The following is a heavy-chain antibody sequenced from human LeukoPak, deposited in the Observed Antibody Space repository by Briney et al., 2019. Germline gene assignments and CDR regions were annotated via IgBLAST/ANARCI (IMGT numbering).Heavy chain of an antibody. CDR1: VFTFSSYA. CDR2: ISSNGGST. J-gene: IGHJ4*02. Sequence: PGGSLRLSCSASVFTFSSYAMHCVRHAPGKGLEYVSAISSNGGSTYYTDSVKSRFTISRDNSKNTLYLQISSLRAEDTAVYYCVRDNYGYCSGGSCHYYFDYWGQGTLVTVSS. CDR3: VRDNYGYCSGGSCHYYFDY. V-gene: IGHV3-64D*09. D-gene: IGHD2-15*01.